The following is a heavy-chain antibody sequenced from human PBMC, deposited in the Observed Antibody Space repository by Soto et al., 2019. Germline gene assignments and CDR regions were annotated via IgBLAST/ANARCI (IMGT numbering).Heavy chain of an antibody. V-gene: IGHV1-3*05. D-gene: IGHD6-19*01. CDR2: INAGNGNT. J-gene: IGHJ4*02. Sequence: QVQLVQSGAEEKKPGASVKVSCKASGYTFISYAMHWVRQAPGQRLEWMGWINAGNGNTKYSQKFQGRVTITRDTSASTASMELSSLRSEDTAVYYCARHGSGWDSWGQGTLVTVSS. CDR1: GYTFISYA. CDR3: ARHGSGWDS.